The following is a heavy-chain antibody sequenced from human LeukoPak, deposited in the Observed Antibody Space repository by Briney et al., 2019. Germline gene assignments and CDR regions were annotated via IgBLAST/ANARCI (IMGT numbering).Heavy chain of an antibody. CDR2: ISYDGSNR. V-gene: IGHV3-30*18. Sequence: GRSLRLSCAGGGCTFSDYDMHCVRQAPGKGLEWVALISYDGSNRYYADSVKGRFTISRDNSKNTLYLQMNSMRAEDTAVYYCAKLSHLAPSDYWGQGTLVTVSS. CDR3: AKLSHLAPSDY. J-gene: IGHJ4*02. CDR1: GCTFSDYD.